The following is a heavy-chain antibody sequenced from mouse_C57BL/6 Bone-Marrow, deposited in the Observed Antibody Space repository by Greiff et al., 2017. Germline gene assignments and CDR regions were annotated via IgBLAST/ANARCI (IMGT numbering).Heavy chain of an antibody. CDR2: IHPFDSDT. D-gene: IGHD2-2*01. Sequence: QVQLQQPGAELVKPGASVKVSCKASGYTFTSYWMHWVKQRPGQGLEWIGRIHPFDSDTNYNQKFKGKATLTVDKSSSTAYMQLSSLTSEDSAVYYCAIFGYYWYFDVWGTGTTVTVSS. CDR1: GYTFTSYW. CDR3: AIFGYYWYFDV. V-gene: IGHV1-74*01. J-gene: IGHJ1*03.